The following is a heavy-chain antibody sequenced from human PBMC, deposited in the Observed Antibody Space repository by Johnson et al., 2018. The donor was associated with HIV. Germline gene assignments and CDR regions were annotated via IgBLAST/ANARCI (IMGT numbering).Heavy chain of an antibody. V-gene: IGHV3-33*06. CDR1: GFTFSYYG. D-gene: IGHD4/OR15-4a*01. J-gene: IGHJ3*02. Sequence: QVQLVESGGGVVQPGKSLRLSCAASGFTFSYYGMHWVRQAPGKGLEWVAVIWYDGSNKFYADSVKGRFTISRDNSKNTVYLQMNSLRVEDTAVYYCAKSPGKDHGGNSGGVDIWGQGTMVTVSS. CDR2: IWYDGSNK. CDR3: AKSPGKDHGGNSGGVDI.